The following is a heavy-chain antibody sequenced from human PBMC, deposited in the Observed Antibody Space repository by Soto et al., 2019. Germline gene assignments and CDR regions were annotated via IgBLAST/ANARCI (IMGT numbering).Heavy chain of an antibody. CDR3: GRRSMYGDYDP. V-gene: IGHV1-46*01. CDR2: INPGDYST. D-gene: IGHD4-17*01. J-gene: IGHJ5*02. Sequence: ASVQVSSKASGYTFTSHYTYRVRQPPAEELERMGLINPGDYSTLYARTFQGRVTMTRDTSTNTVYMELSSLRFEDTAVYYCGRRSMYGDYDPWGQGTLVTVSS. CDR1: GYTFTSHY.